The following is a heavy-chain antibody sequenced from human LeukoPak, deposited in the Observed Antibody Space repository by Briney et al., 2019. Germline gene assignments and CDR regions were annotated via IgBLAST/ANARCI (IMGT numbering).Heavy chain of an antibody. D-gene: IGHD6-13*01. CDR3: AKASSSWLGECDY. Sequence: HPGGSLRLSCAASGFTFSSYAMSWVRQAPGKGLEWVSAISGSGGSTYYADSVKGRFTISRDNSKNTLYLQMNSLRAEDTAVYYCAKASSSWLGECDYWGQGTLVTVSS. J-gene: IGHJ4*02. CDR2: ISGSGGST. V-gene: IGHV3-23*01. CDR1: GFTFSSYA.